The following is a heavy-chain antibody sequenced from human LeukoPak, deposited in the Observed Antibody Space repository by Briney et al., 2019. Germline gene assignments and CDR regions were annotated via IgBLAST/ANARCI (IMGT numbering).Heavy chain of an antibody. J-gene: IGHJ6*02. D-gene: IGHD3-3*01. CDR3: ARGRTIFGVVMSETLTARYYYYGMDF. CDR2: IYYSGST. V-gene: IGHV4-59*12. Sequence: SETLSLTCTVSGASISGYYWSWMRQSPGKGLEWIGHIYYSGSTTYNPSLRSRVTISVDTSKNQFSLKLSSVTAADTAVYYCARGRTIFGVVMSETLTARYYYYGMDFWGQGTTVTVSS. CDR1: GASISGYY.